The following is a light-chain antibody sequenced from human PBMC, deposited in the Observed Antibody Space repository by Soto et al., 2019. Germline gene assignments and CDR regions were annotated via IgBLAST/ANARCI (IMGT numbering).Light chain of an antibody. Sequence: QSVLTQPASVSGSPGQSITISCTGTSSDVGGYDYVSWYQLHPGKAPKLMIFEVSNRPSGVSYRFSGPKSGNTASLTISGLQAEDEADYFCSSYSLSTAYLFGTGTRSPS. V-gene: IGLV2-14*01. CDR3: SSYSLSTAYL. CDR1: SSDVGGYDY. J-gene: IGLJ1*01. CDR2: EVS.